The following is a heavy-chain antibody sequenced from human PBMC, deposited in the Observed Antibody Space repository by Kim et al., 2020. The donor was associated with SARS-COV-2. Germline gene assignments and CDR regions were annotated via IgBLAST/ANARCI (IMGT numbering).Heavy chain of an antibody. CDR3: ARALMITHVGNYFDY. Sequence: SETLSLTCAVYGGSFSGYYWSWIRQPPGKGLEWIGEINHSGSTNYNPSLKSRVTISVDTSKNQFSLKLSSVTAADTAVYYCARALMITHVGNYFDYWGQGTLVTVSS. CDR1: GGSFSGYY. CDR2: INHSGST. V-gene: IGHV4-34*01. J-gene: IGHJ4*02. D-gene: IGHD3-16*01.